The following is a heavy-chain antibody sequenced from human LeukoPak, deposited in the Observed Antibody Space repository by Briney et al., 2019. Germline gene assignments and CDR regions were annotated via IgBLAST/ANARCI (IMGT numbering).Heavy chain of an antibody. CDR2: ISSNGGST. J-gene: IGHJ4*02. CDR1: GFTFSSYA. V-gene: IGHV3-64*01. Sequence: GGSLRLSCAASGFTFSSYAMHWVRQAPGKGLEYVSAISSNGGSTYYANSVKGRFTISRDNSKNTLYLQMGSLRAEDMAVYYCARVGYSYGYHYWGQGTLVTVSS. D-gene: IGHD5-18*01. CDR3: ARVGYSYGYHY.